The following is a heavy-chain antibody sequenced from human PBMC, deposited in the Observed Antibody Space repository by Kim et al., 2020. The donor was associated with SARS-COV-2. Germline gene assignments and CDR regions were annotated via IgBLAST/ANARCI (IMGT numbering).Heavy chain of an antibody. CDR1: GYSFTSYW. V-gene: IGHV5-51*01. CDR3: ARNPGYSSGWSEIDY. J-gene: IGHJ4*02. CDR2: IYPGDSDT. D-gene: IGHD6-19*01. Sequence: GESLKISCKGSGYSFTSYWIGWVRQMPGKGLEWMGIIYPGDSDTRYSPSFQGQVTISADKSISTAYLQWSSLKASDTAMYYCARNPGYSSGWSEIDYWGQGTLVTVSS.